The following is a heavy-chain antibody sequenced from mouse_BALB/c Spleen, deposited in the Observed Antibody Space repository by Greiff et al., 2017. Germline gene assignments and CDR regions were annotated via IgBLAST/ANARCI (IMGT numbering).Heavy chain of an antibody. CDR1: GFTFSSYA. V-gene: IGHV5-6-5*01. CDR2: ISSGGST. Sequence: DVKLVESGGGLVKPGGSLKLSCAASGFTFSSYAMSWVRQTPEKRLEWVASISSGGSTYYPDSVKGRFTISRDNARNILYLQMSSLRSEDTAMYYCARGGLRLPFAYWGQGTLVTVSA. CDR3: ARGGLRLPFAY. J-gene: IGHJ3*01. D-gene: IGHD1-2*01.